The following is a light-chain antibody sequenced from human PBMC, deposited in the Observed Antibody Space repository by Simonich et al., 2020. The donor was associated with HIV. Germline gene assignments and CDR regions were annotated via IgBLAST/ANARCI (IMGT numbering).Light chain of an antibody. CDR1: EGISSY. CDR2: AAS. V-gene: IGKV1-9*01. Sequence: DIQLTQSPSFLSASVGDRVTITCRASEGISSYLAWYQQKPWKAPKLLIYAASTVQSGVPSRFSGSGSGTEFTLTISSLQPEDFATYYCQQYNSYPFTFGPGTKVDVK. J-gene: IGKJ3*01. CDR3: QQYNSYPFT.